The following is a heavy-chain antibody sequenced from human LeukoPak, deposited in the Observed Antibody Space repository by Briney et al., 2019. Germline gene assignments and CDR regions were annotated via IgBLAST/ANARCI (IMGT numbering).Heavy chain of an antibody. CDR1: GFTFSSYA. D-gene: IGHD1-14*01. V-gene: IGHV3-48*03. CDR2: ISSSGSTI. Sequence: GGSLRLSCAASGFTFSSYAMNWVRQAPGKGLECVSYISSSGSTIYYADSVKGRFTISRDNAKDSLYLQMNSLRADDTAVYYCARESSPEDAFDIWGQGTLVTVSS. CDR3: ARESSPEDAFDI. J-gene: IGHJ3*02.